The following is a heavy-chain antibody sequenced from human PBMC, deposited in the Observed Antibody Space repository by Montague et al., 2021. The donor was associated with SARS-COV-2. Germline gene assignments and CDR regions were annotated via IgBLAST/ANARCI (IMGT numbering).Heavy chain of an antibody. Sequence: RGNTYYNPSLKSRVSLSIDPSKNKFSLKMNSLTAADTAVYYCARAGPRTDGVDSIDYWGQGALVT. D-gene: IGHD5-24*01. CDR3: ARAGPRTDGVDSIDY. CDR2: RGNT. V-gene: IGHV4-39*01. J-gene: IGHJ4*02.